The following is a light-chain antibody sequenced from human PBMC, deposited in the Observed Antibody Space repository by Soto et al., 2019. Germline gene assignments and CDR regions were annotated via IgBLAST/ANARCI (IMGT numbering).Light chain of an antibody. CDR2: EVN. V-gene: IGLV2-8*01. J-gene: IGLJ1*01. Sequence: QSALTQPASVSGSPGQSITISCTGTSSDVGTYNYVSWYQQHPGKAPKLMIYEVNKRPSGVPDRFSGSKSGNTASLTVSGLQAEDEADYYCSSYAGSRNVFGTGTKGTVL. CDR1: SSDVGTYNY. CDR3: SSYAGSRNV.